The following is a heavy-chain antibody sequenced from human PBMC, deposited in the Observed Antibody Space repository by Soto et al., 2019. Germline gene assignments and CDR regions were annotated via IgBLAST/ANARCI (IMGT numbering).Heavy chain of an antibody. CDR1: GYTFTSYV. CDR2: ISGYNGNT. Sequence: ASVKVSCKASGYTFTSYVITWVRQAPGQGLEWMGWISGYNGNTNYAQKLQGRVTMTTDTSTSTAYMELRSLRSDDTAVYYCARDRIYYYGMDVWGQGTTVTVSS. CDR3: ARDRIYYYGMDV. D-gene: IGHD2-21*01. V-gene: IGHV1-18*01. J-gene: IGHJ6*02.